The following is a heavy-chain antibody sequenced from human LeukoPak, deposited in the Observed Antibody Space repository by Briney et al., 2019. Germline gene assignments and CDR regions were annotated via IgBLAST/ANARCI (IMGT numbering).Heavy chain of an antibody. V-gene: IGHV4-39*07. J-gene: IGHJ6*03. Sequence: SETLSLTCTVSGGSISSSSYYWGWIRQPPGKGLEWIGSIYYSGSTYYNPSLKSRVTISVDMSKKQFSLKLGSVTAADTALYYCAGGVKFDYYYYMDVWGKGTTVTVSS. CDR2: IYYSGST. D-gene: IGHD3-22*01. CDR3: AGGVKFDYYYYMDV. CDR1: GGSISSSSYY.